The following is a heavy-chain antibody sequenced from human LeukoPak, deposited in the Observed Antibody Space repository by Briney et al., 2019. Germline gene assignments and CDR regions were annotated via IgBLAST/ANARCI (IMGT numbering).Heavy chain of an antibody. Sequence: PSETLSLTCAVSGGSISSGGYSWSWIRQPPGKGLEWIGYIYHSGSTYYNPSLKSRVTISVDRSKNQFSLKLSSVTAADTAVYYCARDYTLDYYGSGSYYGGVFDPWGQGTLVTVSS. CDR1: GGSISSGGYS. CDR3: ARDYTLDYYGSGSYYGGVFDP. J-gene: IGHJ5*02. D-gene: IGHD3-10*01. V-gene: IGHV4-30-2*01. CDR2: IYHSGST.